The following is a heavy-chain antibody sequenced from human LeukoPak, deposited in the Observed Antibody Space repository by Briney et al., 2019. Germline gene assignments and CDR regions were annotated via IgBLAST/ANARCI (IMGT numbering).Heavy chain of an antibody. CDR1: GYTFTSYA. V-gene: IGHV1-69*13. CDR2: IIPISGTT. D-gene: IGHD1-26*01. J-gene: IGHJ5*02. CDR3: ARKLRLGGNWFDP. Sequence: SVKVSCKASGYTFTSYAITWVRQAPGQGLEWMGKIIPISGTTNYAQKFQGRVTFTADESTSTAYMELSSLRSEDTALYYCARKLRLGGNWFDPWGQGTLVTVSS.